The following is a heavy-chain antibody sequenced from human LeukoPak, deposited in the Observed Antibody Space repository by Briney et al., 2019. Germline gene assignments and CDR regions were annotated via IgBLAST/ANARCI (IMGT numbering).Heavy chain of an antibody. CDR1: GYTFTGYY. J-gene: IGHJ6*03. V-gene: IGHV1-2*02. Sequence: GASVKVSCKASGYTFTGYYMHWLRQAPGQGLEWMGWINPNSGGTNYAQKFQGRVTMTRDTSISTAYMELSRLRSDDTAVYYCATPSYYYYYMDVWGKGTTVTVSS. CDR2: INPNSGGT. CDR3: ATPSYYYYYMDV.